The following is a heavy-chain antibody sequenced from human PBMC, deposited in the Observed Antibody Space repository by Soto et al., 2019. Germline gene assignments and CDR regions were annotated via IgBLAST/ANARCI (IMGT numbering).Heavy chain of an antibody. Sequence: SETLSLTCTVSGGSISSGGYYWSWIRQHPGKGLEWIGYIYYSGSTYYNPSLKGRVTISVDTSKNQFSLKLSSVTAADTAVYYCARDWRGYCSSTSCYAFDIWGQGTMVTVSS. V-gene: IGHV4-31*03. CDR2: IYYSGST. CDR3: ARDWRGYCSSTSCYAFDI. J-gene: IGHJ3*02. D-gene: IGHD2-2*01. CDR1: GGSISSGGYY.